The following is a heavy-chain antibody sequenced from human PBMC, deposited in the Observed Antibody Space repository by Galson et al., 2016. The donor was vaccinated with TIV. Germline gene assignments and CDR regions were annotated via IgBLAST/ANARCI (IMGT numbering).Heavy chain of an antibody. CDR3: VRDICTSVDCDPFDY. V-gene: IGHV3-30*19. CDR2: LRYNGNSN. Sequence: SLRLSCAASGFSITNYGIHWVRQSPGRGLEAVGILRYNGNSNYYLESVKGRFTMSRDTSKNTVYLEMNSLRTEDTAVYYCVRDICTSVDCDPFDYWGQGALVTVSS. J-gene: IGHJ4*02. D-gene: IGHD2-8*02. CDR1: GFSITNYG.